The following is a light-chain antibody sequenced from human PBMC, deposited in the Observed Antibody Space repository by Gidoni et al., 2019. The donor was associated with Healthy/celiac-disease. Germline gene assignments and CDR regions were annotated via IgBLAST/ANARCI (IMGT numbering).Light chain of an antibody. Sequence: IQMTQSPSSLSASVGDRVTITCRASQSISSYLNWYQQKPGKATKLLIYAASSLQSGVPSRFSGSGSGTDFTLTISSLQPKDFATYYCQQSYSTPPLTYGGGTKVEIK. J-gene: IGKJ4*01. CDR2: AAS. CDR3: QQSYSTPPLT. CDR1: QSISSY. V-gene: IGKV1-39*01.